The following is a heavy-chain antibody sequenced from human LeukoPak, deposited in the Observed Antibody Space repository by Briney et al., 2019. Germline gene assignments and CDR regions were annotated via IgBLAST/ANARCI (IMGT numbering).Heavy chain of an antibody. V-gene: IGHV1-18*01. J-gene: IGHJ4*02. CDR3: ARDPSNTSGYYISFDS. CDR1: GYTFNRHG. CDR2: ISAYNGDT. D-gene: IGHD6-19*01. Sequence: ASVKVSCKASGYTFNRHGISWARQAPGQGLEWMGWISAYNGDTKYAQKFQGRVTLTIDTSTSTAYMELRSLRSDDTAMYYCARDPSNTSGYYISFDSWGQGTLVTVSS.